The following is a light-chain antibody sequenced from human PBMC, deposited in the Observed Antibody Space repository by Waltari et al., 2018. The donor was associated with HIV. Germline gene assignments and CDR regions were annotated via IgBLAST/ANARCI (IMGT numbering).Light chain of an antibody. CDR1: SSDVGSYTL. J-gene: IGLJ3*02. CDR3: CSYAGSNTWV. Sequence: QSALTQPASVSGSLGQSITISCPGTSSDVGSYTLVSWYQQHPGKAPKLMIYEVSKRPSGVSNRFSGSKAGNTASLTISGLQAEDEADYYCCSYAGSNTWVFGGGTKLTVL. V-gene: IGLV2-23*02. CDR2: EVS.